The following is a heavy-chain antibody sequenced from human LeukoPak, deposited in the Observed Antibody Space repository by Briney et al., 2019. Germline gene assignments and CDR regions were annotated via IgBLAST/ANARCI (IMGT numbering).Heavy chain of an antibody. CDR2: ISAYNGNT. Sequence: ASVKVSCKASGYTFTSYGISWVRQAPGQGLEWMGWISAYNGNTNYAQKLQGRVTMTTDTSTSTAYMELRSLRSDDTAVYYCARDPGTIVEATNDAFDIWGQGTMVTVSS. V-gene: IGHV1-18*01. CDR3: ARDPGTIVEATNDAFDI. D-gene: IGHD1-26*01. CDR1: GYTFTSYG. J-gene: IGHJ3*02.